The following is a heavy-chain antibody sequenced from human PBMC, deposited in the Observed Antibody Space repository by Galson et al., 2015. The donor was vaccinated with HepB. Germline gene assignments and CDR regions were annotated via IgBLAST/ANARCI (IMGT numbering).Heavy chain of an antibody. CDR3: AGDGRDGYNYNFDY. Sequence: SVKVSCKASGYTFISYSIVWVRQAPGQGLEWMGWISTYNGNTNYAQNLQGRVTMTRDTSTTTAYMELRSLRSDDTAVYYCAGDGRDGYNYNFDYGGQGTVVAVSS. V-gene: IGHV1-18*04. J-gene: IGHJ4*02. CDR2: ISTYNGNT. CDR1: GYTFISYS. D-gene: IGHD5-24*01.